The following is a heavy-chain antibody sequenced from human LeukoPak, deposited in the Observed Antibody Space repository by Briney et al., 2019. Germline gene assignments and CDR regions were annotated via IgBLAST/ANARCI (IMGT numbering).Heavy chain of an antibody. CDR1: GFTFSSYG. CDR3: AKRRYDTSSLDWFDP. J-gene: IGHJ5*02. V-gene: IGHV3-23*01. D-gene: IGHD6-13*01. Sequence: GGSLRLSCAASGFTFSSYGMSWVRQAPGKGLEWVSTISATGANTYYADSVKGRFTISRGNSKSTLYLQMNSLGVEDAAVYYCAKRRYDTSSLDWFDPWGQGTLVTVSS. CDR2: ISATGANT.